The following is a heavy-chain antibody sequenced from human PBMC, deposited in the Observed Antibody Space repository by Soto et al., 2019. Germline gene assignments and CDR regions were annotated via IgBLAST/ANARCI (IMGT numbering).Heavy chain of an antibody. V-gene: IGHV3-30*18. J-gene: IGHJ4*02. CDR1: GFTFSNYG. CDR3: ANLLFYGSGGY. CDR2: ISYDGSNK. D-gene: IGHD3-10*01. Sequence: GASLRLSCAASGFTFSNYGMHWVRQAPGKGLEWVAVISYDGSNKYYADSVKGRFTISRDNSKNTLYLQMNSLRAEDTAVYYCANLLFYGSGGYWGQGT.